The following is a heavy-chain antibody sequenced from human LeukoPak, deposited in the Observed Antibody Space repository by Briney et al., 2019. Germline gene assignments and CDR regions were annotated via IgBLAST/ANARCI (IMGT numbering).Heavy chain of an antibody. D-gene: IGHD6-19*01. Sequence: PSETLSLTCAVSGYSLSSGYYWGWIRQPPGKGLEWIGSIYHSGSTYYSPSLKSRVTISGDTSKNQFSLKLSSVTAADTAVYYCARSAYNSGWYSDYWGQGTLVTVSS. J-gene: IGHJ4*02. CDR2: IYHSGST. CDR1: GYSLSSGYY. V-gene: IGHV4-38-2*01. CDR3: ARSAYNSGWYSDY.